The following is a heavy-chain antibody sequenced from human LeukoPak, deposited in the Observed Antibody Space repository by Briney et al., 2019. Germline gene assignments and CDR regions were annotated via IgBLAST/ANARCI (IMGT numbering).Heavy chain of an antibody. J-gene: IGHJ3*02. Sequence: GESLKISCKGSGFNFGNYWIGWVRQMPGKGLEWMGIIYPGDSDTRYSPSFQGRVTMSVDKSNSTAYLQWSTPRASDTAMYYCARRYYYDSSGTWGAFDIWGQGTMVTVSS. D-gene: IGHD3-22*01. CDR2: IYPGDSDT. CDR1: GFNFGNYW. V-gene: IGHV5-51*01. CDR3: ARRYYYDSSGTWGAFDI.